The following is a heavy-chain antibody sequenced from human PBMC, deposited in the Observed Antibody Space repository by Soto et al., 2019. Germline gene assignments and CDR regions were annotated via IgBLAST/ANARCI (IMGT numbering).Heavy chain of an antibody. V-gene: IGHV4-59*01. CDR3: ARGGNWNKNYYYYYMDV. CDR2: IYYSGST. CDR1: GGSISSYY. D-gene: IGHD1-20*01. J-gene: IGHJ6*03. Sequence: PSETLSLTCAVSGGSISSYYWSWIRQPPGKGLEWIGYIYYSGSTNYNPSLKSRVTISVDTSKNQFSLKLSSVTAADTAVHYCARGGNWNKNYYYYYMDVWGKGTTVTVSS.